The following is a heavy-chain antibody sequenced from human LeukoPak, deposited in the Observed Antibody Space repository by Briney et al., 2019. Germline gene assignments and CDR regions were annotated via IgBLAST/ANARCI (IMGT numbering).Heavy chain of an antibody. D-gene: IGHD6-6*01. J-gene: IGHJ4*02. Sequence: ASVKVSCKASGYTFTSYGISWVRQAPGQGLEWMGWISAYNGNTKYAQKLQDRVTMTTDTSTTTAYMEVRSLTSDDTAVYYCARGCAMAQKQLVRHFDSWGQGTLVIVSS. CDR3: ARGCAMAQKQLVRHFDS. V-gene: IGHV1-18*01. CDR1: GYTFTSYG. CDR2: ISAYNGNT.